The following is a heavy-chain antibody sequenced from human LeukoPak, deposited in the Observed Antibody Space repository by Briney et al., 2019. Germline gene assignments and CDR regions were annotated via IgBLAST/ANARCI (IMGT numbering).Heavy chain of an antibody. CDR3: ARHPSPQLHHFDY. CDR1: GYTFTSYY. D-gene: IGHD2-2*01. Sequence: APVKVSCKASGYTFTSYYIHWVRQAPGQGLEWMGIINPTGDSTTYAQKFQGRVTMTRDTSTNTVYMELSSLRSDDTAVYYCARHPSPQLHHFDYWGQGTLVTVSS. J-gene: IGHJ4*02. V-gene: IGHV1-46*01. CDR2: INPTGDST.